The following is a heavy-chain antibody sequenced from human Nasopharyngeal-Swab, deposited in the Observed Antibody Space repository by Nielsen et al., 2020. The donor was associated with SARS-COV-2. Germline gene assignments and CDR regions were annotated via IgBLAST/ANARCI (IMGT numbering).Heavy chain of an antibody. CDR2: IYYSGST. Sequence: SGTLSLTCTVSGGSISSSSYYWGWIRQPPGKGLEWIGSIYYSGSTYYNPSLKSRGTIPVDTSKNQFSLKLSSVTAADTAVYYCARGLMVRGKPFDYWGQGTLVTVSS. J-gene: IGHJ4*02. CDR1: GGSISSSSYY. V-gene: IGHV4-39*01. D-gene: IGHD3-10*01. CDR3: ARGLMVRGKPFDY.